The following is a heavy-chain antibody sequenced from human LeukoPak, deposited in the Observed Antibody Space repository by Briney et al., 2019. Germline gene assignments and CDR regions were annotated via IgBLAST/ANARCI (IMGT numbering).Heavy chain of an antibody. J-gene: IGHJ5*02. CDR3: ARRSSGSYFGWFDP. CDR2: INSDGSST. D-gene: IGHD3-10*01. CDR1: GFTFSSYW. Sequence: GGSLRLSCAASGFTFSSYWMHWVRQAPGKGLVWVSRINSDGSSTSYADSVRGRFSISRDNAKNTLYLQMNSLRAEDTAVYYCARRSSGSYFGWFDPWGQGTLVTVSS. V-gene: IGHV3-74*01.